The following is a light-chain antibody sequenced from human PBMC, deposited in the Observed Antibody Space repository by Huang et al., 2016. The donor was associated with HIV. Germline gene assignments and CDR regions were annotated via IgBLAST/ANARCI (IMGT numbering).Light chain of an antibody. CDR3: QQRSDWLS. CDR2: DAS. CDR1: QSIGDN. V-gene: IGKV3-11*01. Sequence: IVLTQSPATLSFFPGQRVTLSCRASQSIGDNLAWYQHKPGQSPKLLIYDASHRATGIPDRFSGGGSGTDFTLTISSLEPEDFAVYYFQQRSDWLSFGGGTRV. J-gene: IGKJ4*01.